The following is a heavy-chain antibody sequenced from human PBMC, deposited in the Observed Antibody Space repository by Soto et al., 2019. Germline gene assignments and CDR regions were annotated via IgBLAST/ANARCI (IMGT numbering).Heavy chain of an antibody. V-gene: IGHV1-3*01. J-gene: IGHJ4*02. Sequence: ASVKVSCKASGYTFTSYAMHWVRQAPGQRLEWMGWINAGNGNTKYSQKFQGRVTITRDTSASTAYMELSSQRSEDTAVYYCARGLGLYYVDYWGQGTLVTVSS. CDR2: INAGNGNT. D-gene: IGHD1-26*01. CDR1: GYTFTSYA. CDR3: ARGLGLYYVDY.